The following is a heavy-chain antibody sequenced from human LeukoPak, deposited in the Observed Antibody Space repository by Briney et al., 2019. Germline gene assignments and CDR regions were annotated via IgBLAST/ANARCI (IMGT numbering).Heavy chain of an antibody. CDR2: IRSKPYGGTT. V-gene: IGHV3-49*04. J-gene: IGHJ4*02. D-gene: IGHD3-22*01. CDR1: GFTFSSYA. Sequence: PGGSLRLSCAASGFTFSSYAMSWVRQAPGKGLEWVGFIRSKPYGGTTEYAASVKGRFTISRDDSESIAYLQMNSLKTEDTAVYYCTRGDYYDSGGYYFLFDYWGQGTLVAVSS. CDR3: TRGDYYDSGGYYFLFDY.